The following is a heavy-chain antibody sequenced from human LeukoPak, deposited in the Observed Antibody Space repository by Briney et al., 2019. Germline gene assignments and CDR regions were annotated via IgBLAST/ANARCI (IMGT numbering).Heavy chain of an antibody. CDR2: INPNSGGT. J-gene: IGHJ4*02. Sequence: ASVKVSCKASGYTFTGYYMHWVRQAPGQGLEWMGRINPNSGGTNYAQKFQGRVTMTRNTSISTAYMELSSLRSEDTAVYYCARGRIDGYNLRDYWGQGTLVTVSS. CDR1: GYTFTGYY. D-gene: IGHD5-24*01. V-gene: IGHV1-2*06. CDR3: ARGRIDGYNLRDY.